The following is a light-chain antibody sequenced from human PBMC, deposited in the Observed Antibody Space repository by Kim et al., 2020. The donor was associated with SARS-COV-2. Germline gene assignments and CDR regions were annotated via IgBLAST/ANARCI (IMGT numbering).Light chain of an antibody. V-gene: IGLV2-14*04. CDR1: SSDVGGYNL. CDR3: NSFASNTTWV. Sequence: GKSLAVSCIETSSDVGGYNLVSWYQPHPGKAPKLMIYDVSKRPSGVSNRFSGSKSGTPASLTISGLQAEDEADYYCNSFASNTTWVFGGGAQLTDL. CDR2: DVS. J-gene: IGLJ3*02.